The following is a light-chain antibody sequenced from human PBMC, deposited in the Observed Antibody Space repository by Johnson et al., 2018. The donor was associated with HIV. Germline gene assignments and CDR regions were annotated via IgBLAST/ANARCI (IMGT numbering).Light chain of an antibody. Sequence: QSVLTQPPSVSAAPGQMVTISCSGSSSNIGNNYVSWYQQLPGTAPKLLIYENNKRPSGIPDRFSGSTSGTSATLVITGLQTGDEAEYYRGGWDSSLIAGLFVTGTKVTVL. CDR3: GGWDSSLIAGL. J-gene: IGLJ1*01. CDR2: ENN. CDR1: SSNIGNNY. V-gene: IGLV1-51*02.